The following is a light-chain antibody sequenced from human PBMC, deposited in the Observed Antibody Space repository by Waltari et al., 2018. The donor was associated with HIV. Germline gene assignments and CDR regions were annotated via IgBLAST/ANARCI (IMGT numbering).Light chain of an antibody. Sequence: QSALTQPASVSGSPGQSITISCTGTSSDVGSYNLVSWYQQHPGKAPKLMIYEGSKRPSGVSNRFYGSKSGNTASLTISGLQAGDEADYYCCSYAGSSLYVFGTGTKVTVL. CDR3: CSYAGSSLYV. V-gene: IGLV2-23*01. CDR2: EGS. CDR1: SSDVGSYNL. J-gene: IGLJ1*01.